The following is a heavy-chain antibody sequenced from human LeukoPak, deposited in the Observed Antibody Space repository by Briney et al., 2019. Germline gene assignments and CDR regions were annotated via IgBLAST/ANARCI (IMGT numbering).Heavy chain of an antibody. J-gene: IGHJ4*02. D-gene: IGHD1-26*01. CDR2: IKQDGSEK. Sequence: PGGSLRLSRAASGFTFSSYWMSWVRQAPGKGLEWVANIKQDGSEKYYVDSVKGRFTISRDNSKNTLYLQMNSLRAEDTAVYYCAKPLVGATMPFDYWGQGTLVTVSS. V-gene: IGHV3-7*03. CDR3: AKPLVGATMPFDY. CDR1: GFTFSSYW.